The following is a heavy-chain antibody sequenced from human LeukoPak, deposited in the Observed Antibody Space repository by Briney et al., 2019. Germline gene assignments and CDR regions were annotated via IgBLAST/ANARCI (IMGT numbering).Heavy chain of an antibody. CDR2: IYYSGST. D-gene: IGHD3-10*01. V-gene: IGHV4-61*10. J-gene: IGHJ4*02. Sequence: SQTLSLTCTVSGGSISSGGYYWSWVRQPAGKGLEWIGYIYYSGSTNYNPSLKSRVTISVDTSKNQFSLKLSSVTAADTAVYYCARVDGSGGGRNYYFDYWGQGTLVTVSS. CDR1: GGSISSGGYY. CDR3: ARVDGSGGGRNYYFDY.